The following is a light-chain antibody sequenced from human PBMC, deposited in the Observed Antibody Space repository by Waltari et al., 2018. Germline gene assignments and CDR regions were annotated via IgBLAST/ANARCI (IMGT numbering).Light chain of an antibody. J-gene: IGKJ4*01. CDR1: QSVGSY. CDR2: SAY. V-gene: IGKV3D-15*01. CDR3: QQYNDLLT. Sequence: EIVMTQSPATLSLSTGETATLSCRASQSVGSYLAWYQQKPGQAPKLLVHSAYFRATGIPDRFSGSGSRTDFTLTISSLEPEDVGVYHCQQYNDLLTFGGGTKVEIK.